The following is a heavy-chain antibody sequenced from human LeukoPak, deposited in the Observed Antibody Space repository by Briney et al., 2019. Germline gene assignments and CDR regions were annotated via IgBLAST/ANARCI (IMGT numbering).Heavy chain of an antibody. CDR3: ARDLIAVAQFDS. CDR1: GFTFDSYE. V-gene: IGHV3-48*03. Sequence: GGSLRLSCAASGFTFDSYEMNWVRQAPGKGLEWVSYISSSGSTIYYADSVKGRFTISRDNAKNSLYLQMSSLRAEDTAVYYCARDLIAVAQFDSWGQGTLVTVSS. CDR2: ISSSGSTI. D-gene: IGHD6-19*01. J-gene: IGHJ4*02.